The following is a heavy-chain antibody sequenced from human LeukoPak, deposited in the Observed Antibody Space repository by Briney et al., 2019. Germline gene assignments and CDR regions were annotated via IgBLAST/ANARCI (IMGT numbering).Heavy chain of an antibody. V-gene: IGHV3-30*04. D-gene: IGHD2-2*01. CDR3: ARASIPYCSSTSCYSLGDY. CDR1: GFTFSSYA. Sequence: GGSLRLSCAASGFTFSSYAIHWVRQAPGKGLEWVAVISYDGSNKYYADSVKGRFTISRDNSKNTLYLQMNSLRAEDTAVYYCARASIPYCSSTSCYSLGDYWGQGTLVTVSS. J-gene: IGHJ4*02. CDR2: ISYDGSNK.